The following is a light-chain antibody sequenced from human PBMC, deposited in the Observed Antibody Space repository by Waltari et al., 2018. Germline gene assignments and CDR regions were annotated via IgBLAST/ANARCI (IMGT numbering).Light chain of an antibody. CDR2: AAS. CDR3: QQSYSTPWT. CDR1: HSISSY. V-gene: IGKV1-39*01. J-gene: IGKJ1*01. Sequence: DIQMTQSPASLSASVGDRVTITCRASHSISSYLNWYQQSPGKAPRLLIYAASILQSGVPSRFSGSGSGTDFTLIISSLQPEDVATYYCQQSYSTPWTFGQGTNVEIK.